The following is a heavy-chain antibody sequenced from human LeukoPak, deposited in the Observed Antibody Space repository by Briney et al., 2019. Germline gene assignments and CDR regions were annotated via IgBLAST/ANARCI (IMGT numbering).Heavy chain of an antibody. CDR3: AKDIRASIAAAAPDY. D-gene: IGHD6-13*01. V-gene: IGHV3-9*01. CDR2: ISWNSGSI. J-gene: IGHJ4*02. Sequence: PGGSLRLSCAASGFTFDDYAMHWVRQAPGKGLEWVSGISWNSGSIGYADSVKGRFTISRDNAKNSLYLQMNSLRAEDTALYYCAKDIRASIAAAAPDYWGQGTLVTVSS. CDR1: GFTFDDYA.